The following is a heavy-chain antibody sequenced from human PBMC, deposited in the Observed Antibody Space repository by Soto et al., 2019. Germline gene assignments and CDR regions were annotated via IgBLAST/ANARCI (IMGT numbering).Heavy chain of an antibody. CDR1: GFTFSSYW. Sequence: GGSLRLSCAASGFTFSSYWMSWVRQAPGKGLEWVATIKQDGSEKYYVDSVKGRFTITRDNAKNSLYLQMNSLRAEDTAVYYCARDLGSWYGAYYYYYGMDVWGQGTTVTVSS. V-gene: IGHV3-7*05. D-gene: IGHD6-13*01. CDR3: ARDLGSWYGAYYYYYGMDV. CDR2: IKQDGSEK. J-gene: IGHJ6*02.